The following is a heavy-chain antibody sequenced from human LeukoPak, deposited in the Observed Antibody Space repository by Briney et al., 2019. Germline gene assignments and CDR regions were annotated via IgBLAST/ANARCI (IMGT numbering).Heavy chain of an antibody. J-gene: IGHJ4*02. Sequence: ASVKVSCKVSGYTLTELSMHWVRQAPGKGLEWMGGFDPEDGETIYAQKFQGRVTMTEDTSTDTAYMELSSLRSEDTAVYYCATSPPILYGSGSYSDYWGQGTLVTVSS. V-gene: IGHV1-24*01. CDR1: GYTLTELS. D-gene: IGHD3-10*01. CDR2: FDPEDGET. CDR3: ATSPPILYGSGSYSDY.